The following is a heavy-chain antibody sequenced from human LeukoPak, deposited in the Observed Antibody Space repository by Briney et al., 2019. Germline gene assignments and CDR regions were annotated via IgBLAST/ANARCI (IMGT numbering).Heavy chain of an antibody. CDR1: GGTFSSYA. CDR3: ARDRIYCSGGSCYSCWFDL. Sequence: SVKVSCKASGGTFSSYAISWVRQAPGQGLEWMGGIIPIFGTANYAQKFQGRVTITADESTSTAYMELSSLRSEDTAVYYCARDRIYCSGGSCYSCWFDLWGQGTLVTVSS. D-gene: IGHD2-15*01. J-gene: IGHJ5*02. CDR2: IIPIFGTA. V-gene: IGHV1-69*13.